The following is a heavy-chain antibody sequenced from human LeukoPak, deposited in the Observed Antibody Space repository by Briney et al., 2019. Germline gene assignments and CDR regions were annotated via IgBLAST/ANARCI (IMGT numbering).Heavy chain of an antibody. CDR3: ARYELYELARHDAFDI. CDR2: ICYSGST. D-gene: IGHD5/OR15-5a*01. V-gene: IGHV4-59*08. CDR1: GGSISSYY. J-gene: IGHJ3*02. Sequence: SETLSLTCTVSGGSISSYYWSWIRQPPGKGLEWIGYICYSGSTNYNPSLKSRVTISVDTSKNQFSLKLSSVTAADTAVYYCARYELYELARHDAFDIWGQGTMVTVSS.